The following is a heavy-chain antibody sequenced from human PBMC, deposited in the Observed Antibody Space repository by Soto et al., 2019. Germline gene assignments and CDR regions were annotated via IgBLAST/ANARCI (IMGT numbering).Heavy chain of an antibody. Sequence: PSETLSLTCTVSGGSMSNYYWSWIRQPPGKGLEWIGYIYYTGSTHYNPSLKSRVTISIETSKKQFSLNLSSVTAADTAVYYCARVSDYLGSGSADSWGQGTLVTVSS. CDR1: GGSMSNYY. D-gene: IGHD3-10*01. J-gene: IGHJ5*02. CDR2: IYYTGST. CDR3: ARVSDYLGSGSADS. V-gene: IGHV4-59*01.